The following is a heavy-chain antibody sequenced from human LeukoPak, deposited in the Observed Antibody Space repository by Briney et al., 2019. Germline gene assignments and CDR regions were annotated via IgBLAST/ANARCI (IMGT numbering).Heavy chain of an antibody. V-gene: IGHV3-15*01. Sequence: KTGGSLRLSCATSGFTFSNALMSWVRQAPGKGLEWVGRIKTKTDGGTTDYAAPVNGRFTISRDDSKSTLYLQMNSLKTEDTAVYYCTTDPVGVALDYWGQGTLVTV. J-gene: IGHJ4*02. CDR1: GFTFSNAL. D-gene: IGHD1-26*01. CDR3: TTDPVGVALDY. CDR2: IKTKTDGGTT.